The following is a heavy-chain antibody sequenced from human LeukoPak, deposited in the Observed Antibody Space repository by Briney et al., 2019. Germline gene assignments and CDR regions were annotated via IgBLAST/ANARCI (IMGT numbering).Heavy chain of an antibody. CDR2: IIPIFGTA. Sequence: SVKVSCKASGGTFSSYAISWVRQAPGQGLEWMGGIIPIFGTANYAQKFQGRVTITADKSTSTAYMELSSLRSEDTAVYYCASRYSYGPFPYDYWGQGTLVTVSS. CDR1: GGTFSSYA. CDR3: ASRYSYGPFPYDY. D-gene: IGHD5-18*01. V-gene: IGHV1-69*06. J-gene: IGHJ4*02.